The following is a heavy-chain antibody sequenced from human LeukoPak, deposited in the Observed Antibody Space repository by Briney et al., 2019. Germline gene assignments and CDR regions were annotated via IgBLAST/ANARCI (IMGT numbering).Heavy chain of an antibody. CDR3: ARGIAAPGYDY. CDR2: ISSSTSDYT. V-gene: IGHV3-11*05. J-gene: IGHJ4*02. D-gene: IGHD6-13*01. Sequence: GGSLRLSCAASGFAFTDYYMSWIRQAPGKGLEWVSYISSSTSDYTDYADSVKGRFTISRDNAKSSLYLQMNSLRAEDTAIYYCARGIAAPGYDYWGQGALVTVSS. CDR1: GFAFTDYY.